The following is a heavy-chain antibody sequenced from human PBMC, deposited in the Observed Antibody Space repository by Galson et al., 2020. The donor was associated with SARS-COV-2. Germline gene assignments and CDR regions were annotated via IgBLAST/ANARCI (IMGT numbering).Heavy chain of an antibody. D-gene: IGHD5-12*01. J-gene: IGHJ4*02. CDR2: IKQDGSEK. V-gene: IGHV3-7*01. CDR3: ARDRYSGYDSGEGIDY. CDR1: GFTFSSYW. Sequence: GGSLRLSCAASGFTFSSYWMSWVRQAPGKGLEWVANIKQDGSEKYYVDSVKGRFTISRDNAKNSLYLQMNSLRAEDTAVYYCARDRYSGYDSGEGIDYWGQGTLVTVSS.